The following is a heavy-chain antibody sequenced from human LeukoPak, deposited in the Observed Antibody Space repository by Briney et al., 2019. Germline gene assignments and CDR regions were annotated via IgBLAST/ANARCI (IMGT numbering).Heavy chain of an antibody. CDR3: ARELGATVVNYGMDV. D-gene: IGHD4-23*01. Sequence: SETLSLTCTVSGGSISSYYWSWIRQPAGKGLEWIGRIYTSGSTNYNPSLKSRVTISVDTPKNRLSLKLTSVTAADTAVYYCARELGATVVNYGMDVWGQGTTVTVSS. J-gene: IGHJ6*02. CDR1: GGSISSYY. CDR2: IYTSGST. V-gene: IGHV4-4*07.